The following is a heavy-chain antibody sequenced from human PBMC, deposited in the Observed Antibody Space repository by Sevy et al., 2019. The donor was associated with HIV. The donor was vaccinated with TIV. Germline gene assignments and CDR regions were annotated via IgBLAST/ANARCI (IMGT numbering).Heavy chain of an antibody. CDR2: ISGSGGTI. V-gene: IGHV3-11*01. CDR1: EFTISDYSDYH. J-gene: IGHJ4*02. D-gene: IGHD3-22*01. Sequence: GGSLRLSCAASEFTISDYSDYHMAWIRQAPGKGLECIAYISGSGGTIYYADSVRGRFTISRDNAKKSLYLQMNGLRVEDTALFYCVKGMDSAGKYVNFDSWGQGTLVTVSS. CDR3: VKGMDSAGKYVNFDS.